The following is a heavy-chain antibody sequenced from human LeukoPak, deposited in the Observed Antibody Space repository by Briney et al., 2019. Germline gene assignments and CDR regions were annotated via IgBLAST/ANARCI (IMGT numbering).Heavy chain of an antibody. CDR2: ITGSGGAT. Sequence: GGSLRLSCAASGFTFSTYAVNWVRQAPGKGLEWVSAITGSGGATYYADSVKGRFTISRDNSENTLYLQMNSLRAEDTAVYYCASSYYDFWSGYYNPYYYYGMDVWGQGTTVTVS. V-gene: IGHV3-23*01. D-gene: IGHD3-3*01. CDR3: ASSYYDFWSGYYNPYYYYGMDV. J-gene: IGHJ6*02. CDR1: GFTFSTYA.